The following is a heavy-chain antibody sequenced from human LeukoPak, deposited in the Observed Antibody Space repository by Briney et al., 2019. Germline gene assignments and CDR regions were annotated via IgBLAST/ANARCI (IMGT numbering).Heavy chain of an antibody. Sequence: GESLKISCKTSGYIFSNYWIARVRQTPGKGLEWMGIIYPHDFNVKYSPSFQGHVTISVDKSVSTAYLQWNTLKASDTATYFCTRREYNDYWTAFPFWGQGTEVAVSS. V-gene: IGHV5-51*01. CDR3: TRREYNDYWTAFPF. J-gene: IGHJ4*02. CDR2: IYPHDFNV. D-gene: IGHD2/OR15-2a*01. CDR1: GYIFSNYW.